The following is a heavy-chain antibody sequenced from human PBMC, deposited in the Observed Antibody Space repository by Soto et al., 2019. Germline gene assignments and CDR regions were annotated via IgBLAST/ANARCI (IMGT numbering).Heavy chain of an antibody. J-gene: IGHJ6*02. D-gene: IGHD6-6*01. V-gene: IGHV6-1*01. CDR2: TYYRSKWYN. Sequence: PSQTLSLTCAISGDSVSGNSAAWNWIRQSPSRGLEWLGRTYYRSKWYNDYAVPVKSRITINPATSKNQFSLQLNSVTPEDTAVYYCARDKSEEYSGSPRHYYYYGMDVWGQGTTVTVSS. CDR1: GDSVSGNSAA. CDR3: ARDKSEEYSGSPRHYYYYGMDV.